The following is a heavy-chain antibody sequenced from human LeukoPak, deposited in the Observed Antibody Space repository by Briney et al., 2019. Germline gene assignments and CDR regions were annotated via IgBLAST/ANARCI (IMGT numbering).Heavy chain of an antibody. J-gene: IGHJ4*02. V-gene: IGHV3-30*02. CDR1: GFAFSTYG. CDR3: VKPAAGIAGNYFDH. CDR2: MRSDGGNK. D-gene: IGHD6-25*01. Sequence: GGSLRLSCAASGFAFSTYGMDWVRQAPGKGLEWVAYMRSDGGNKNYADSVKGRFTISKDNSKNTLYLLMNSLRTEDTAVYYCVKPAAGIAGNYFDHWGQGTLVTVSS.